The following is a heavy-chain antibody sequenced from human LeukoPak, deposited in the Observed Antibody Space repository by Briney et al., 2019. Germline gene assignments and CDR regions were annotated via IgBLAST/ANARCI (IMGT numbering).Heavy chain of an antibody. Sequence: PSETLSLTCTVSGGSISSSSYYWGWIRQPPGKGLEWIGSIYYSGSTYYNPSLKSRVTISVDTSKNQFSLKLSSVTAADPAVYYCARQQYGETGDFDYWGQGTLVTVSS. CDR2: IYYSGST. D-gene: IGHD7-27*01. V-gene: IGHV4-39*01. CDR1: GGSISSSSYY. J-gene: IGHJ4*02. CDR3: ARQQYGETGDFDY.